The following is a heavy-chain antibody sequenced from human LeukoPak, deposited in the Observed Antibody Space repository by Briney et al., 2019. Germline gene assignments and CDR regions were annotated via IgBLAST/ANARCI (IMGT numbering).Heavy chain of an antibody. CDR3: ATLYCTSTKCLEY. CDR1: GGPFTDHF. V-gene: IGHV4-34*01. D-gene: IGHD2-8*01. J-gene: IGHJ4*02. Sequence: PSETLSLTCAVYGGPFTDHFWSWVRQPPGKGLEWIGEINHRGSTRYSPSLQSRVIISHDMSKKQFSLHVSSVTAADTAIYYCATLYCTSTKCLEYWGRGSLVTVSS. CDR2: INHRGST.